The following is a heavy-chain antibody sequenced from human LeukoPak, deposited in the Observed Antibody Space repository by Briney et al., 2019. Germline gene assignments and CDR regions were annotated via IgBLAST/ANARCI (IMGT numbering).Heavy chain of an antibody. CDR2: ITSNGGST. CDR1: GFTFSSYS. J-gene: IGHJ6*03. Sequence: GGSLRLSCAASGFTFSSYSMNWVRQAPGKGLEWVSAITSNGGSTYYADSVKGRFTISRDNSKNTLYLQMNSLRAEDTAIYYCAKVPSYTPTDYYYYMDVWGKGTTVTVSS. V-gene: IGHV3-23*01. D-gene: IGHD1-1*01. CDR3: AKVPSYTPTDYYYYMDV.